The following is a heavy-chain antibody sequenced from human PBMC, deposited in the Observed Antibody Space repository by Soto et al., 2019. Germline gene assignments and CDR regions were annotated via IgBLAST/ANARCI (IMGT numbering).Heavy chain of an antibody. J-gene: IGHJ6*02. CDR2: IYYSGST. D-gene: IGHD3-10*01. CDR1: GGSISSGGYY. Sequence: SETLSLTCTVSGGSISSGGYYWSWIRQHPGKGLEWIGYIYYSGSTYYNPSLKSRVTISVDTSKNQFSLKLSSVTAADTAVYYCARDRMVRGVNFPYGMDVWGQGTTVTVSS. CDR3: ARDRMVRGVNFPYGMDV. V-gene: IGHV4-31*03.